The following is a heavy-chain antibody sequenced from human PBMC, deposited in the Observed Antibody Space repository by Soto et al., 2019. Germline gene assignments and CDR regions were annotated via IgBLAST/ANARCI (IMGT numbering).Heavy chain of an antibody. CDR2: ISYDGSNK. J-gene: IGHJ4*02. CDR3: AKDLDPVLRFLEWLSYGPFFDY. CDR1: GFTFSSYG. Sequence: GGSLRLSCAASGFTFSSYGMHWVRQAPGKGLEWVAVISYDGSNKYYADSVKGRFTISRDNSKNTLYLQMNSLRAEDTAVYYCAKDLDPVLRFLEWLSYGPFFDYWGQGPLVTVSS. V-gene: IGHV3-30*18. D-gene: IGHD3-3*01.